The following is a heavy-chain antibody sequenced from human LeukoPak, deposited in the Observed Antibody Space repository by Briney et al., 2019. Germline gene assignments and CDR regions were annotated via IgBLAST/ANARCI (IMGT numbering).Heavy chain of an antibody. Sequence: PGRSLRLSCAASGFTFSGYAMHWVRQAPGKGLDWVAFICSDGGNKYYADSVKGRFTISRDTFKNTLYLQMNSLRAEDTAIYYCARDAMITFGGVIATNWFDPWAREPWSPSPQ. J-gene: IGHJ5*02. CDR1: GFTFSGYA. CDR3: ARDAMITFGGVIATNWFDP. V-gene: IGHV3-30-3*01. CDR2: ICSDGGNK. D-gene: IGHD3-16*02.